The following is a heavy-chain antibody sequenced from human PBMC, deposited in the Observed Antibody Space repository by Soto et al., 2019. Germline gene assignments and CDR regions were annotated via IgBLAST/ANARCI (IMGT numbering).Heavy chain of an antibody. Sequence: PLVSLRVSCAAAGLRFINAGRNWVRKVPGKGLEWVGRIKSKTDGGTTDYAAPVKGRFTISRDDSKNTLYLQMNSLKTEDTAVYYCTTVPELRLLYYGMDVWGQGTTVTVSS. CDR1: GLRFINAG. CDR3: TTVPELRLLYYGMDV. V-gene: IGHV3-15*07. D-gene: IGHD1-7*01. CDR2: IKSKTDGGTT. J-gene: IGHJ6*02.